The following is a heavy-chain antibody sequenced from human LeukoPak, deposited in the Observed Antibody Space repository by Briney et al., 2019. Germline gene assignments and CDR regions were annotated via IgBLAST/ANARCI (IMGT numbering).Heavy chain of an antibody. J-gene: IGHJ4*02. CDR1: GFTFSSYS. Sequence: GGSLRLSCAASGFTFSSYSMNWVRKAPGKGLEWVSSISSSSSYIYYADSVKGRSTISRDNAKNSLYLQMNSLRAEDTAVYYCAREAGYSSSWSDYWGQGTLVTVSS. D-gene: IGHD6-13*01. CDR2: ISSSSSYI. CDR3: AREAGYSSSWSDY. V-gene: IGHV3-21*01.